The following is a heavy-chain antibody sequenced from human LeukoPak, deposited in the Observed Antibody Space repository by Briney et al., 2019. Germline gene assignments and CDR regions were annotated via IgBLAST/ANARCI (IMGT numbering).Heavy chain of an antibody. V-gene: IGHV4-31*03. CDR1: GGSISSGGYY. CDR2: IYYSGST. CDR3: ARVSSVGRLNFDY. D-gene: IGHD3-16*02. J-gene: IGHJ4*02. Sequence: SETLSLTCTVSGGSISSGGYYWSWIRPHPGKGLEWIGYIYYSGSTYYNPSLKSRVTISVDTSKNQFSLKLSSVTAADTAVYYCARVSSVGRLNFDYWGQGTLVTVSS.